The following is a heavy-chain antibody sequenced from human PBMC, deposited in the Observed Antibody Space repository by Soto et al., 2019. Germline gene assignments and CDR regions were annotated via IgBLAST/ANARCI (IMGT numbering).Heavy chain of an antibody. V-gene: IGHV1-18*01. D-gene: IGHD2-2*01. J-gene: IGHJ5*02. Sequence: QVQLVQSGAEVKKPGASVKVSCKASGYTFTSYGISWVRQAPGQGLEWMGWISAYNGNTNYAQKLQGRVTMTTDTSTSTAYMELRSLRSDDTAVYYCARVGRYCSCTSCRGARGWFDPWGQGTLVTVSS. CDR1: GYTFTSYG. CDR3: ARVGRYCSCTSCRGARGWFDP. CDR2: ISAYNGNT.